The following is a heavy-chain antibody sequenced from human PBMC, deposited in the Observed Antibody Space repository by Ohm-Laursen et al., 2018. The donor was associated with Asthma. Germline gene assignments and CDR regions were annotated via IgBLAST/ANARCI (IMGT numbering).Heavy chain of an antibody. J-gene: IGHJ4*02. Sequence: GTLSLTCTVSGGSISSSSYYWGWIRQPPGKGLEWIGYIYYSGSTNYNPSLKSRVTISVDTSKNQFSLKLSSVTAADTAVYYCARGLGSIVATDWGQGTLVTVSS. CDR2: IYYSGST. D-gene: IGHD5-12*01. CDR1: GGSISSSSYY. V-gene: IGHV4-61*05. CDR3: ARGLGSIVATD.